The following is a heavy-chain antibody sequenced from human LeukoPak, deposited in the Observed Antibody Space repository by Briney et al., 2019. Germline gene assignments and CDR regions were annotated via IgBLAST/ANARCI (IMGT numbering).Heavy chain of an antibody. CDR1: GYTFTSYA. CDR2: INTNTGNP. J-gene: IGHJ4*02. D-gene: IGHD6-19*01. CDR3: ARDRDPHPIAVAGTGEFDY. V-gene: IGHV7-4-1*02. Sequence: ASVKVSCKASGYTFTSYAMNWVRQAPGRGLEWMGWINTNTGNPTYAQGFTGRFVFSLDTSVSTAYLQISSLKAEDTAVYYCARDRDPHPIAVAGTGEFDYWGQGTLVTVSS.